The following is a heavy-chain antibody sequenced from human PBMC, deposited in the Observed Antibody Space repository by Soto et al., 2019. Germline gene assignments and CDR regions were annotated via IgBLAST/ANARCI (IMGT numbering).Heavy chain of an antibody. V-gene: IGHV3-7*01. J-gene: IGHJ5*02. CDR1: GFAFSQYG. Sequence: GGSLRLSCTASGFAFSQYGMSWVRQAPGKGLEWVANIKQDGSEKYYVDSVKGRFTISRDDAENSLYLQMNNLRAEDTAVYYCTSNRATFDTWGQGTPVTVS. D-gene: IGHD1-26*01. CDR2: IKQDGSEK. CDR3: TSNRATFDT.